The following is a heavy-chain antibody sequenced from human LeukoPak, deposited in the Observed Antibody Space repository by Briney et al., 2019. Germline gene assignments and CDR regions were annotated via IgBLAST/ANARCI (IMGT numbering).Heavy chain of an antibody. CDR1: GFTFTRYW. D-gene: IGHD6-6*01. CDR3: SNGIYDSSY. Sequence: GGSLTLSCATSGFTFTRYWMAWIRQSPGKGLEWVANVKQDGSQAYYLESVEGRFTISRDNAKTSLYLHMNNLRAGDTAVYYCSNGIYDSSYWGQGTLVTVSS. J-gene: IGHJ4*02. CDR2: VKQDGSQA. V-gene: IGHV3-7*01.